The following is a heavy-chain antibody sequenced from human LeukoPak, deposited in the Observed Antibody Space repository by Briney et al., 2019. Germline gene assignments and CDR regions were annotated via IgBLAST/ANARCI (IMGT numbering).Heavy chain of an antibody. CDR3: ARGGSSEYYYYYMDV. J-gene: IGHJ6*03. Sequence: GGSLRLSCAASGFTFSSYSMNWVRQAPGKGLEWVSSISSSSSYIYYADSVKGRFTISRDNAKNSLYLQMNSLRAEDTAVYYCARGGSSEYYYYYMDVWGKGTTVTVSS. CDR2: ISSSSSYI. V-gene: IGHV3-21*01. CDR1: GFTFSSYS. D-gene: IGHD1-26*01.